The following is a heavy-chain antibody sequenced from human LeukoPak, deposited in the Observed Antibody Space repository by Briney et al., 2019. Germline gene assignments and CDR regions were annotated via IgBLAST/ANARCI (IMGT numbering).Heavy chain of an antibody. J-gene: IGHJ3*02. CDR3: ARLGYCSGGNCYSGDGNAFDI. D-gene: IGHD2-15*01. V-gene: IGHV1-2*06. CDR1: GYTFTGYY. CDR2: IHPNNGGT. Sequence: ASVKVSCKASGYTFTGYYTHWVRQAPGQGLEWMGRIHPNNGGTNYAQKFQGRVTMTRDTSISTPYMELSRLRSDDTAVYYCARLGYCSGGNCYSGDGNAFDIWGQETRVTVSS.